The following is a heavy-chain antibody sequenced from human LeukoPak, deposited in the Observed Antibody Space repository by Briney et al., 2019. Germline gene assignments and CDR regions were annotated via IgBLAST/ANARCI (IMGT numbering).Heavy chain of an antibody. V-gene: IGHV1-69*05. CDR1: GGTFSSYT. J-gene: IGHJ4*02. CDR2: IFTIFGTG. D-gene: IGHD3-3*01. CDR3: ARDRVTHDFMSSL. Sequence: ASVTVSFTSSGGTFSSYTISWVRQAPAPGLERMGGIFTIFGTGSYAQKFQGRVTITTDESTSTAYMELSSLRSEDTAVYYCARDRVTHDFMSSLWGQGTLVTVSS.